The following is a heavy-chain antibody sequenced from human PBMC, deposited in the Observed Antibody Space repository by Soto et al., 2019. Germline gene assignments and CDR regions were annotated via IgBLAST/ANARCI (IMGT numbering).Heavy chain of an antibody. Sequence: ASVKVSCKASGYTFTSYGISWVRQAPGQGLEWMGWISAYNGNTNYAQKLQGRVTMTTDTSTSTAYMELRSLRSDDTAVYYCARDRYCSSTRCYYYGMDVWGQGTTVTVSS. J-gene: IGHJ6*02. CDR1: GYTFTSYG. V-gene: IGHV1-18*01. D-gene: IGHD2-2*01. CDR3: ARDRYCSSTRCYYYGMDV. CDR2: ISAYNGNT.